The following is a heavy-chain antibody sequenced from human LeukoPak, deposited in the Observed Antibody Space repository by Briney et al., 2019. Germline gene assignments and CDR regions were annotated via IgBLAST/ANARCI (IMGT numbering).Heavy chain of an antibody. J-gene: IGHJ5*02. V-gene: IGHV4-34*01. Sequence: PSETLSLTCAVYGGSFSGYYWSWIRQPPGKGLEWIGEINHSGSTNYNPSLKSRVTISVDTSKNQFSLKLSSVTAADTAVYYCARRFRGVIHNWFDPWGQGTLVTVSS. D-gene: IGHD3-10*01. CDR3: ARRFRGVIHNWFDP. CDR2: INHSGST. CDR1: GGSFSGYY.